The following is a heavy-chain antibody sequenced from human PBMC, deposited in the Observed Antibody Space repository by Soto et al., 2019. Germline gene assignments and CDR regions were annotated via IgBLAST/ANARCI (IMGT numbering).Heavy chain of an antibody. V-gene: IGHV1-46*01. J-gene: IGHJ5*02. CDR1: GYTFTSYY. CDR3: ARDGPSPIVVVVAATRYRVSYHVFDP. D-gene: IGHD2-15*01. Sequence: ASVKVSCKASGYTFTSYYMHWVRQAPGQGLEWMGIINPSGGSTSYAQKFQGRVTMTRDTSTSTVYMELSSLRSEDTAVYYCARDGPSPIVVVVAATRYRVSYHVFDPWGQGTQVTVSS. CDR2: INPSGGST.